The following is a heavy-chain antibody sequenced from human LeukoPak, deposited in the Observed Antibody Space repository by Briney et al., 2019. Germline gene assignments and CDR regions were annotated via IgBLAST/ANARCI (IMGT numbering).Heavy chain of an antibody. J-gene: IGHJ5*02. D-gene: IGHD2-2*01. CDR3: ARETQYCSSTSLGLECTNNWFDP. Sequence: GGSLRLSCAASGSTFDNYNMNWVRQAPGKGLEWVSSISRSSSYIYYADSVKGRFTISRDNAKNSLFLQMNSLRAEDTAVYYCARETQYCSSTSLGLECTNNWFDPWGQGTLVTVSS. V-gene: IGHV3-21*01. CDR1: GSTFDNYN. CDR2: ISRSSSYI.